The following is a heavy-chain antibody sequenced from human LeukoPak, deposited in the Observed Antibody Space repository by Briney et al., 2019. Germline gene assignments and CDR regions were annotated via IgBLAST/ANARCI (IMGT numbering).Heavy chain of an antibody. V-gene: IGHV1-3*01. CDR3: ARIIPYQLGVANWFDP. J-gene: IGHJ5*02. Sequence: ASVKVSCKASGYTFTSYAMHWVRQAPGQRLEWMGWINAGNGNTKYSQKFQGRVTITRDTSASTAYMELSSLRSEDTAVYYCARIIPYQLGVANWFDPWGQGTLVTVSS. CDR1: GYTFTSYA. D-gene: IGHD2-2*01. CDR2: INAGNGNT.